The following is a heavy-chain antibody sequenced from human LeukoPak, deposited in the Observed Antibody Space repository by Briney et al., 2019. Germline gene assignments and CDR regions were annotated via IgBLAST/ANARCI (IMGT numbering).Heavy chain of an antibody. CDR3: ARERGYYGSGRLVDY. CDR1: GFTFSSYA. CDR2: IWYDGSNK. Sequence: GGSLRLSCAASGFTFSSYAMHWVRQAPGKGLEWVAVIWYDGSNKYYADSVKGRFTISRDNSKNTLYLQMNSLRAEDTAVYYCARERGYYGSGRLVDYWGQGTLVTVSS. J-gene: IGHJ4*02. D-gene: IGHD3-10*01. V-gene: IGHV3-33*08.